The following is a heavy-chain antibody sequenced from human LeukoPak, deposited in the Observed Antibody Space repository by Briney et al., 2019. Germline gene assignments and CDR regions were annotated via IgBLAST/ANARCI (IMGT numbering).Heavy chain of an antibody. CDR3: ARTDLYCSSTSCYSNWFDP. D-gene: IGHD2-2*01. V-gene: IGHV1-18*01. Sequence: ASVKVSCKASGYTFTSYGITWVRQAPGQGLERMGWISRYNGNIHYAQKLQGRVTMTTNTSTSTAYMDLRSLRSDDTAVYYCARTDLYCSSTSCYSNWFDPWGQGTLVTVST. J-gene: IGHJ5*02. CDR1: GYTFTSYG. CDR2: ISRYNGNI.